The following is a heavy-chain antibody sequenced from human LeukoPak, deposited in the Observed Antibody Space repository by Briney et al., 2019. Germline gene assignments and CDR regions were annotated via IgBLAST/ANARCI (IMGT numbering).Heavy chain of an antibody. J-gene: IGHJ4*02. Sequence: GGSLRLSCAASGFTFSSYSMNWVRQTPGKGLEWVSSISSSSSYIYYADSVKGRFTISRDNAKNSLYLQMNSLRAEDTAVYYCARDNPRYCSASSCYAPFDYWGQGTLVTVSS. V-gene: IGHV3-21*01. CDR3: ARDNPRYCSASSCYAPFDY. CDR1: GFTFSSYS. D-gene: IGHD2-15*01. CDR2: ISSSSSYI.